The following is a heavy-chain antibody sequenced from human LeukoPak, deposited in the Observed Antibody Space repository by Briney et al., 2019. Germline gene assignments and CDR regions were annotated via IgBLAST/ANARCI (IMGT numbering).Heavy chain of an antibody. D-gene: IGHD1-26*01. CDR2: IYRDGDT. V-gene: IGHV3-66*01. CDR3: ARGGVASTSPFDY. J-gene: IGHJ4*02. CDR1: GFTVSSNY. Sequence: GGSLGLSCEASGFTVSSNYMSWVRQAPGKGLEWVSVIYRDGDTHYADSVKGSFTISRDSSKNTVYLQMNSLRAEDTAMYYCARGGVASTSPFDYWGQGTLVTVSS.